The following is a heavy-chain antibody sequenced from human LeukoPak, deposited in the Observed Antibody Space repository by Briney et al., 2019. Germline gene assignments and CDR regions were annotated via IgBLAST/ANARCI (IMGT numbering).Heavy chain of an antibody. Sequence: PGGSLRLSCAASGFTFSSYAMSWVRQAPGKGLEWVSAISGSGGSTYYADSVKGRFTISRDNSKNTLYLQMNSLRAEDTAVYYCAKDESRSPFRVRGVIITGNWFDPWGQGTLVTVSS. D-gene: IGHD3-10*02. J-gene: IGHJ5*02. CDR3: AKDESRSPFRVRGVIITGNWFDP. CDR1: GFTFSSYA. V-gene: IGHV3-23*01. CDR2: ISGSGGST.